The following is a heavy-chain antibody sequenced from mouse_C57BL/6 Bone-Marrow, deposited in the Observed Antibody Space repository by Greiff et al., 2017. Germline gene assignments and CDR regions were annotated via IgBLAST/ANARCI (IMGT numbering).Heavy chain of an antibody. V-gene: IGHV5-4*01. CDR3: ARDGNYPWFAY. J-gene: IGHJ3*01. D-gene: IGHD2-1*01. Sequence: EVHLVESGGGLVKPGGSLKLSCAASGFTFSSYAMSWVRQTPEKRLEWVATISDGGSYTYYPDNVKGRFTISRDNAKNNLYLQMSHLKSEDTAMYYCARDGNYPWFAYWGQGTLVTVSA. CDR1: GFTFSSYA. CDR2: ISDGGSYT.